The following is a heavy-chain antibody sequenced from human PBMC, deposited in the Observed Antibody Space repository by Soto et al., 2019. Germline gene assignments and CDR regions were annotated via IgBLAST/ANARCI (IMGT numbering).Heavy chain of an antibody. CDR3: AKGKSGIAAVVTLAPPKPDYYYYYGMDV. CDR1: GFTFSSYG. D-gene: IGHD6-13*01. J-gene: IGHJ6*02. CDR2: ISYDGSNK. Sequence: GGSLRLSCAASGFTFSSYGMHWVRQAPGKGLEWVAVISYDGSNKYYADSVKGRFTISRDNSKNTLYLQMNSLRAEDTAGYYCAKGKSGIAAVVTLAPPKPDYYYYYGMDVWGQGTTVTVSS. V-gene: IGHV3-30*18.